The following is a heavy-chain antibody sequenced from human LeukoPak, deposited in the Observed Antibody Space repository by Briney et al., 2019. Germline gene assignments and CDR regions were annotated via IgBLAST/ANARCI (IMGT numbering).Heavy chain of an antibody. V-gene: IGHV3-13*01. J-gene: IGHJ2*01. Sequence: GGSLRLSCAASGFTFSSYDMHWVRQVTGKGLEWVSASFAGDTYYPGSVKGRFTISRENAKNSLYLQMNSLRAGDTAVYYCARVGALDRGYWHFDLWGRGTQVTVSS. CDR1: GFTFSSYD. CDR3: ARVGALDRGYWHFDL. CDR2: SFAGDT. D-gene: IGHD3-10*01.